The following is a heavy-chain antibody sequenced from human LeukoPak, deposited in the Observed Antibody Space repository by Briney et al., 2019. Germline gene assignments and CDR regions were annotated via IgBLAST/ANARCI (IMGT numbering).Heavy chain of an antibody. CDR1: GFTFSSYV. D-gene: IGHD4-17*01. J-gene: IGHJ4*02. CDR2: ISGNDGST. CDR3: ARAATVTTYWVGY. Sequence: PGGSLRLSCAASGFTFSSYVMSWVRQAPGKGLEWVSLISGNDGSTYYADSVKGRFTISRDDAKNSLYLQMNSLRAEDTAVYYCARAATVTTYWVGYWGQGTLVTVSS. V-gene: IGHV3-23*01.